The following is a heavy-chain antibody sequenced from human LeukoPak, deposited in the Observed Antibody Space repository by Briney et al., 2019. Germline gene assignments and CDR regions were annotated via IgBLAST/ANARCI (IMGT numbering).Heavy chain of an antibody. D-gene: IGHD5-12*01. Sequence: ASVKVSCKASGGTFSSYAISWVRQAPGQGLEWMGGIIPIFGTANYAQKFQGRVTITTAESTSTAYMELRSLRSDDTAVYYCAGSGDIVATKSFDYWGQGTLVTVSS. V-gene: IGHV1-69*05. CDR2: IIPIFGTA. CDR3: AGSGDIVATKSFDY. CDR1: GGTFSSYA. J-gene: IGHJ4*02.